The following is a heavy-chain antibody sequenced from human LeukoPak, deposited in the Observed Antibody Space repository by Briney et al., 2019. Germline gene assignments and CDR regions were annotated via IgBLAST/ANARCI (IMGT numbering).Heavy chain of an antibody. CDR3: ARDLGYHLLTNYYYYGMDV. CDR2: NSPYNANT. CDR1: GYTFTTYG. Sequence: ASVKVYCKTSGYTFTTYGISWVRQAPGQGLECMGWNSPYNANTNYAQKLQGRVTMTTDTSTSTPYMELRSLRSDDTAVYYCARDLGYHLLTNYYYYGMDVWGQGTTVTVSS. D-gene: IGHD2-2*01. V-gene: IGHV1-18*01. J-gene: IGHJ6*02.